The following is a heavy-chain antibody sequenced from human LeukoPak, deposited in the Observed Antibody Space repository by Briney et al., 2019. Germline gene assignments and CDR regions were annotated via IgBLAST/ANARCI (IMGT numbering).Heavy chain of an antibody. D-gene: IGHD1-26*01. Sequence: SETLSLTCTVSGGSITSYYWSWIRQPAGKGLEWIGRIYTSGSTNYNPSLKSRVTMSADTSNNQFSLKLSSVTAADTAVYYCVRSGGSGTYYDGSFDYWGQGTLVTVSS. CDR1: GGSITSYY. V-gene: IGHV4-4*07. CDR2: IYTSGST. J-gene: IGHJ4*02. CDR3: VRSGGSGTYYDGSFDY.